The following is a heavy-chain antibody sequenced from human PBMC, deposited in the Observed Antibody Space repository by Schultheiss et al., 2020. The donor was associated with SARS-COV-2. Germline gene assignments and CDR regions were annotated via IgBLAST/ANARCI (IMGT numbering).Heavy chain of an antibody. V-gene: IGHV4-30-4*08. CDR2: IYYSGST. Sequence: LRLSCTVSGGSISSGGYYWSWIRQHPGKGLEWIGYIYYSGSTYYNPSLKSRVTISVDTSKNQFSLKLSSVTAADTAVYYCARDAPRITMVRGRAFDIWGQGTMVTVSS. D-gene: IGHD3-10*01. CDR3: ARDAPRITMVRGRAFDI. J-gene: IGHJ3*02. CDR1: GGSISSGGYY.